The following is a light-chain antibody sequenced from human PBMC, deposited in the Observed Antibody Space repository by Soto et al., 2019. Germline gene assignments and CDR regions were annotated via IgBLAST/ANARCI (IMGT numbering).Light chain of an antibody. V-gene: IGKV3-20*01. CDR2: GAS. Sequence: IVIMQSPGTLSLSPGERATLSCRASQSVSNNYLAWYQQKPGQAPRLLIDGASNRATGIPDRFSGSGSGTDFTLTISRLEPEDFAVYYCQQYGSSGTFGQGTKVDI. CDR3: QQYGSSGT. J-gene: IGKJ1*01. CDR1: QSVSNNY.